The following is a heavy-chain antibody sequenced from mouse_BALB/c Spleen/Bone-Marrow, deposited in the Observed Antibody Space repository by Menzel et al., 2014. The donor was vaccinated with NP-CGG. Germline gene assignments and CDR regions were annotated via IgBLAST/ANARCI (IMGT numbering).Heavy chain of an antibody. J-gene: IGHJ4*01. CDR1: GFTFTDYY. CDR3: AVRGITTDTGAMDF. CDR2: IRNKANGYTT. V-gene: IGHV7-3*02. Sequence: EVKLVESGGGLVQPGGSLRLSCATSGFTFTDYYMSWVRQPPGKALEWLGFIRNKANGYTTEYSASVKGRFTISRDNSHSILYLQMNTLRAEDSATYYCAVRGITTDTGAMDFWGQGTSVTVSS. D-gene: IGHD1-2*01.